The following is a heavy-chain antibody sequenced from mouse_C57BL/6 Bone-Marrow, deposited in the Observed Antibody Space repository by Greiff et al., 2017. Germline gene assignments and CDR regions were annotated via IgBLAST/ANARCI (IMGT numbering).Heavy chain of an antibody. CDR2: INPNNGGT. V-gene: IGHV1-26*01. D-gene: IGHD4-1*01. CDR1: GYTFTDYY. J-gene: IGHJ2*01. Sequence: EVQLQQSGPELVKPGASVKISCKASGYTFTDYYMNWVKQSPGKSLEWIGDINPNNGGTSYNQKFKGKATLTVDKSSSTAYMELRSLTSEDSAVYYCARPNWAFDYWGQGTTLTVSS. CDR3: ARPNWAFDY.